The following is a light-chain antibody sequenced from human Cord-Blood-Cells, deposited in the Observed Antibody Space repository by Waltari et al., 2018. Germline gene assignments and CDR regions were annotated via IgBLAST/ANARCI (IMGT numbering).Light chain of an antibody. V-gene: IGKV1-5*01. J-gene: IGKJ3*01. CDR2: DAS. CDR1: QSISSW. CDR3: QQYNSYIFT. Sequence: DIQMTQSPSTLSASVGDRDTITCRASQSISSWLAWYQQKPGKAPKLLIYDASSLESGVPSRFSGSGSGTEFTLTISSLQPDDFATYYCQQYNSYIFTFGPGTKVDIK.